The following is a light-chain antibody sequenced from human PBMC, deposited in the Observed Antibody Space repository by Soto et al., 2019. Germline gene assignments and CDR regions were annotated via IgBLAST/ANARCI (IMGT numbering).Light chain of an antibody. CDR1: QGISNY. V-gene: IGKV1-27*01. CDR3: QKYNSAPLT. Sequence: DIQMTQSPSSLSASVGDRVTITCRANQGISNYLAWYQQKPGKVPKLLIYAASTLQSGVPSRFSGSGSGTNFTLTISSRQPEDVTTYYCQKYNSAPLTFGQGTKVEIK. J-gene: IGKJ1*01. CDR2: AAS.